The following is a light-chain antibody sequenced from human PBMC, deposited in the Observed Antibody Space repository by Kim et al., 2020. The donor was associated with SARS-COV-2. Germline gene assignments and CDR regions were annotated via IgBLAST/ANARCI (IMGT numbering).Light chain of an antibody. CDR3: QQRSNWPSNS. V-gene: IGKV3-11*01. CDR1: QSVSSY. Sequence: EIVLTQSPATLSLSPGEIATLSCRASQSVSSYLAWYQQKPGQAPRLLIYDASNRATGIPARFSGSGSGTDFTLTISSLEPEDFAVYYCQQRSNWPSNSFGQGTKLEI. J-gene: IGKJ2*03. CDR2: DAS.